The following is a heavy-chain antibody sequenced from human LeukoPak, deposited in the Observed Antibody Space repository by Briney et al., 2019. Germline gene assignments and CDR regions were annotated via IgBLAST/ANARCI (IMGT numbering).Heavy chain of an antibody. D-gene: IGHD6-13*01. CDR1: GGSISSSSYY. J-gene: IGHJ6*02. Sequence: SETLSLTCTVSGGSISSSSYYWGWLRQHPGKGLEWIGYIYYSGSTYYNPSLKSRVTISVDTSKNQFSLKLSSVTAADTAVYYCARESEYSSSWSYYYYYGMDVWGQGTTVTVSS. CDR2: IYYSGST. V-gene: IGHV4-31*03. CDR3: ARESEYSSSWSYYYYYGMDV.